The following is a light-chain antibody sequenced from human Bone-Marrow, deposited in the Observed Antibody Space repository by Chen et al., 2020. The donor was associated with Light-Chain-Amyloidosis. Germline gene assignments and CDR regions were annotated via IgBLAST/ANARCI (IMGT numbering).Light chain of an antibody. CDR1: QSVSTN. CDR3: QHYNNWPFT. CDR2: DAS. Sequence: TQSPGTLSLSPGETATLSCRTSQSVSTNLAWYQHKPGQAPRLLIYDASTRAAGIPGRFSGSRSGVDFTLTISNLQSEDSAVYYCQHYNNWPFTFGPGTTVNIK. J-gene: IGKJ3*01. V-gene: IGKV3-15*01.